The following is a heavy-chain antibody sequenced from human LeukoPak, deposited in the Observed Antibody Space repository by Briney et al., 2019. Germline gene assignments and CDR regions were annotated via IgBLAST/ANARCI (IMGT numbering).Heavy chain of an antibody. CDR1: GGTFSSYA. D-gene: IGHD1-14*01. Sequence: GASVKVSCKASGGTFSSYAISWVRQAPGQGLEWMGRIIPILGIANYAQKFQGRVTITADKSTSTAYMELSSLRSEDTAVYYCARDRVWYNPLRSPPPYYYYGMDVWGQGTTVTVSS. CDR2: IIPILGIA. V-gene: IGHV1-69*04. CDR3: ARDRVWYNPLRSPPPYYYYGMDV. J-gene: IGHJ6*02.